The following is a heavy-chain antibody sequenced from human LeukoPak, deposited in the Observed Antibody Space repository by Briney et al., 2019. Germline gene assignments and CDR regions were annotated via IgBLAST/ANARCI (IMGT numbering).Heavy chain of an antibody. V-gene: IGHV3-30-3*01. J-gene: IGHJ4*02. Sequence: GGSLRLSCVGSGFTFSHYELNWVRLAPGKGLEWVAVTSYDGSNKYYADSVKGRFTISRDNSKNTLYLQINTLRPEDTAVYYCARGVLTGGTYYAYWGQGTLVTVSS. D-gene: IGHD1-26*01. CDR2: TSYDGSNK. CDR3: ARGVLTGGTYYAY. CDR1: GFTFSHYE.